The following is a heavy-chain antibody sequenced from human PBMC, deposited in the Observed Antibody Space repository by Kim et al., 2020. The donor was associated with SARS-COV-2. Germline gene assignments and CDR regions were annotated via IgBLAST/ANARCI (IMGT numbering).Heavy chain of an antibody. J-gene: IGHJ4*02. CDR2: IDCGNGNT. Sequence: ASVKVSCKTSGHFFTRDSIHWVRQAPGQGLEWMGGIDCGNGNTIYSQKFQGRVTFTTDTSASTAYLELSFLRSEDSAVYYCLGGFYFHYWGQGTLVPVSS. CDR3: LGGFYFHY. CDR1: GHFFTRDS. D-gene: IGHD3-16*01. V-gene: IGHV1-3*01.